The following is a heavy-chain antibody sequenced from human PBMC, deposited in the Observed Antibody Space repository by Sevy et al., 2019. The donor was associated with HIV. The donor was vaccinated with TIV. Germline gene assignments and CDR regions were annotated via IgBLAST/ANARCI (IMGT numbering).Heavy chain of an antibody. Sequence: EGSLRLSCAATGFTVTSNYMSWVRQGPGKGLEWVSGFYNGVSTQYADSVKGRFTISRDKSNNTLYLQMDSLRAEDTAVYYCAREAGCNSFDYWGQGTLVTVSS. J-gene: IGHJ4*02. V-gene: IGHV3-53*01. CDR1: GFTVTSNY. CDR2: FYNGVST. CDR3: AREAGCNSFDY.